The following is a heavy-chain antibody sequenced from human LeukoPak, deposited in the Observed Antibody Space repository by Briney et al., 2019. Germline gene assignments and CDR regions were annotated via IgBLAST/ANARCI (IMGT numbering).Heavy chain of an antibody. D-gene: IGHD3-22*01. V-gene: IGHV4-59*08. CDR2: IYYSGST. J-gene: IGHJ5*02. CDR1: GDSISSYY. CDR3: SGSSGYLPNNWFDP. Sequence: SETLSLTCTVSGDSISSYYWSWIRQPPGKGLEWIGYIYYSGSTNYNPSLKSRVTISVDTSKNQFSLKLSSVTAADTAVYYCSGSSGYLPNNWFDPWGQGTLVTVSS.